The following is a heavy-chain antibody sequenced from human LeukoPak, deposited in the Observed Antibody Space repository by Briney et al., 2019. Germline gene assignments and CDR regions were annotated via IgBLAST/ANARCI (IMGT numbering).Heavy chain of an antibody. CDR2: INPNSGGT. Sequence: ASVKVSCKASGYTFTGYYMHWVRQAPGQGLEWMGWINPNSGGTNYAQKFQGRVTMTRDTSISTAYMELSRLRSDDTAVYYCAKGASGVYTVTTSWFDPWGQGTLVTVSS. D-gene: IGHD4-17*01. V-gene: IGHV1-2*02. CDR3: AKGASGVYTVTTSWFDP. CDR1: GYTFTGYY. J-gene: IGHJ5*02.